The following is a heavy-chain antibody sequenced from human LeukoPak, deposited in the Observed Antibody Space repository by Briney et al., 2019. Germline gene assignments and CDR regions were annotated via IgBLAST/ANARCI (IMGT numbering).Heavy chain of an antibody. V-gene: IGHV3-48*01. CDR3: ARGGASRPDY. Sequence: GSLRLSCVVSGFTFSYFGMNWVRQAPGKGLEWVSYISSNSRTVDYADSVKGRFTISRDNAKNSLYLQMNTLRAEDTAVYYCARGGASRPDYWGRGTLVSVSS. CDR2: ISSNSRTV. D-gene: IGHD6-6*01. CDR1: GFTFSYFG. J-gene: IGHJ4*02.